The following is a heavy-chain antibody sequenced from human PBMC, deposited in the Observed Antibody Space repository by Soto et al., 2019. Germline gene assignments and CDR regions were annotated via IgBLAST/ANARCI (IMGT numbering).Heavy chain of an antibody. CDR3: ARDGAYCGGDCYYGMDV. CDR1: GGSITSYY. CDR2: IYYSGST. D-gene: IGHD2-21*01. V-gene: IGHV4-59*01. Sequence: SETLSLTCTVSGGSITSYYWSWIRQPPGKGLGWIGYIYYSGSTNYNPSLKSRVTISVDTSKNQFSLKLSSVTAADTAVYYCARDGAYCGGDCYYGMDVWGQGTTVTVSS. J-gene: IGHJ6*02.